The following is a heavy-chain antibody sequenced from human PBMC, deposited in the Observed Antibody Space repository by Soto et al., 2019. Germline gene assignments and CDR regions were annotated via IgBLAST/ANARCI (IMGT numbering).Heavy chain of an antibody. CDR3: ALRSMAVVPEY. CDR2: LYYGRSA. J-gene: IGHJ4*02. D-gene: IGHD3-22*01. V-gene: IGHV4-59*01. CDR1: GDSISSYY. Sequence: QVQLQESGPGLVKPSETLSLTCAVSGDSISSYYCMWIRQPPGKGLESIGYLYYGRSANYNPSLKSRATLSVETSTNQCSLALSSMTAADTAVYYCALRSMAVVPEYWGQGTLVTVSS.